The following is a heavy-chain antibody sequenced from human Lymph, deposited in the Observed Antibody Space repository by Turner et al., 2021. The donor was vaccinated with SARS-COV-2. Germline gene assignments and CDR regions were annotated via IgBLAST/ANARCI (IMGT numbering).Heavy chain of an antibody. CDR2: NHPNSGGT. CDR3: ARSRDLQSMVRGVDPFDY. V-gene: IGHV1-2*02. Sequence: QVQLVQSGAEVKKPGASVKVSCMASGYTLTGYYMHWVRQAPGQGLEWMGWNHPNSGGTNYAQKFQGRVTMTRDTSISTAYMDLSRLRSDDTAMYYCARSRDLQSMVRGVDPFDYWGQGTLVTVSS. J-gene: IGHJ4*02. D-gene: IGHD3-10*01. CDR1: GYTLTGYY.